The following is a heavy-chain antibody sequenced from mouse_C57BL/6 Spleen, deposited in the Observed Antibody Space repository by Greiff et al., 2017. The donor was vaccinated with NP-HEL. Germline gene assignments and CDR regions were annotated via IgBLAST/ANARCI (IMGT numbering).Heavy chain of an antibody. J-gene: IGHJ3*01. D-gene: IGHD1-1*01. Sequence: EVKLQESGPGLVKPSQSLSLTCSVTGYSITSGYYWNWIRQFPGNKLEWMGYISYDGSNNYNPSLKNRISITRDTSKNQFFLKLNSVTTEDTATYYCARARGSTPFAYWGQGTLVTVSA. CDR3: ARARGSTPFAY. CDR2: ISYDGSN. CDR1: GYSITSGYY. V-gene: IGHV3-6*01.